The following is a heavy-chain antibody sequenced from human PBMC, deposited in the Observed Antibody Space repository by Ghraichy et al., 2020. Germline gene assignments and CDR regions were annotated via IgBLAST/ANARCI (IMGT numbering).Heavy chain of an antibody. V-gene: IGHV1-2*02. D-gene: IGHD6-19*01. J-gene: IGHJ6*02. CDR3: ARGGQWLVNHYGMDV. CDR2: INPKTGGT. CDR1: GYTFTGYY. Sequence: ASVKVSCKASGYTFTGYYMHWVRQAPGQGLDWVGWINPKTGGTKYAEKFQGRVTMTRDTSINTLYMELRRLTSDDTAVYYCARGGQWLVNHYGMDVWGQGTTVSISS.